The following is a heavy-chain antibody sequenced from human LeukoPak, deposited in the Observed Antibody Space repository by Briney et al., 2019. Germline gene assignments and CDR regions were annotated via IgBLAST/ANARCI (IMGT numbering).Heavy chain of an antibody. CDR2: IIPILGIA. J-gene: IGHJ4*02. D-gene: IGHD4-17*01. CDR3: AREKRGTVTTQY. V-gene: IGHV1-69*04. Sequence: ASVKVSCKASGYTFTSYDINWVRQATGQGLEWMGRIIPILGIANYAQKFQGRVTITADKSTSTAYMELSSLRSEDTAVYYCAREKRGTVTTQYWGQGTLVTVSS. CDR1: GYTFTSYD.